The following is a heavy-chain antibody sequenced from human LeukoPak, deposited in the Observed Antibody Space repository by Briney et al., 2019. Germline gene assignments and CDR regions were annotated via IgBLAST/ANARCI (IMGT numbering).Heavy chain of an antibody. J-gene: IGHJ4*02. CDR3: AKEQYSSGWYNFDY. CDR1: GFTFSSYR. D-gene: IGHD6-19*01. V-gene: IGHV3-33*06. CDR2: IWYDGSNK. Sequence: GGSLRLSCAASGFTFSSYRMHWVRQAPGKGLEWVAVIWYDGSNKYYADSVKGRFTISRDNSKNTLYLQMNSLRAEDTAVYYCAKEQYSSGWYNFDYWGQGTLVTVSS.